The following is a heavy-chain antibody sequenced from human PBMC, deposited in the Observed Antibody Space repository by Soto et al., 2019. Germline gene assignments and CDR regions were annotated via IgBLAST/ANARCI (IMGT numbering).Heavy chain of an antibody. CDR3: ARYDFGIFDQ. CDR1: GDSIASSYW. CDR2: ISHSGTT. Sequence: SETLSLTCVVSGDSIASSYWWSWVRQPPGKGLEWIGEISHSGTTNYNPSLKSRVTILQDKSNNQFSLMLDSVTAADTAVYYGARYDFGIFDQWGQGTLVTVSS. J-gene: IGHJ4*02. D-gene: IGHD4-17*01. V-gene: IGHV4-4*02.